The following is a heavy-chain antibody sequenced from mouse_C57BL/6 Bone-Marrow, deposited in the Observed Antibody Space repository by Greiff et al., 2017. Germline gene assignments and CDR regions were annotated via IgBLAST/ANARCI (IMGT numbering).Heavy chain of an antibody. V-gene: IGHV1-55*01. CDR3: ARDYYGSSYEDYFDY. D-gene: IGHD1-1*01. CDR1: GYTFTSYW. J-gene: IGHJ2*01. Sequence: VKLQQSGAELVKPGASVKMSCKASGYTFTSYWITWVKHRPGQGLEWIGDIYPGSGSTNYNEKFKSKATLTVDTSSSTAYMQLSSLTSEDSAVYYCARDYYGSSYEDYFDYWGQGTTLTVSS. CDR2: IYPGSGST.